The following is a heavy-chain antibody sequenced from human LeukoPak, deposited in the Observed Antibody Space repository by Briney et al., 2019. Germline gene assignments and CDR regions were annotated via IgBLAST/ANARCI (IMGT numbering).Heavy chain of an antibody. CDR2: ISAYNGNT. CDR3: ARDSLALVVIRTRVFDC. CDR1: GYTFTSYG. J-gene: IGHJ4*02. Sequence: GASVKVSCKASGYTFTSYGISWVRQAPGQGLEWMGWISAYNGNTNYAQKLQGRVTMTTDTSTSTAYMELRSLRSDDTAVYYCARDSLALVVIRTRVFDCWGQGTLVTVSS. V-gene: IGHV1-18*01. D-gene: IGHD3-22*01.